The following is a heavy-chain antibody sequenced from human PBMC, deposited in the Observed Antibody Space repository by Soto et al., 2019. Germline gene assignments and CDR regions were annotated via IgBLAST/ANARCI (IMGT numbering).Heavy chain of an antibody. CDR2: IHYRGST. Sequence: QVQLQESGPGLVKPSETLSLSCTVSGASISDYYWSWIRQPPGKRPEWIGYIHYRGSTNYNPSLKRRVTLSVDTSKNQFSLRLTSGTAADTAVYYCARDAVGSGYDWGQGTLVTVSS. CDR1: GASISDYY. CDR3: ARDAVGSGYD. J-gene: IGHJ4*02. D-gene: IGHD5-12*01. V-gene: IGHV4-59*01.